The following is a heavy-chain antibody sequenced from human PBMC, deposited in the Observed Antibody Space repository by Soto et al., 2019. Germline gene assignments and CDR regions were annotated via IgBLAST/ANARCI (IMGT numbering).Heavy chain of an antibody. CDR3: ARDSSGYPRYYYYGMDV. CDR2: ISGSGGST. J-gene: IGHJ6*02. V-gene: IGHV3-23*01. CDR1: GFTFSSYA. D-gene: IGHD3-22*01. Sequence: GGSLRLSCAASGFTFSSYAMSWVRQAPGKGLEWVSAISGSGGSTYYADSVKGRFTISRDNSKNTLYLQMNSLRAEDTAVYYCARDSSGYPRYYYYGMDVWGQGTTVTVS.